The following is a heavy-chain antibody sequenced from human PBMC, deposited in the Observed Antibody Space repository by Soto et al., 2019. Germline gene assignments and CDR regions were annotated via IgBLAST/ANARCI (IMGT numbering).Heavy chain of an antibody. D-gene: IGHD5-18*01. V-gene: IGHV4-34*01. J-gene: IGHJ5*02. CDR1: GGSFSGYY. CDR2: INHSGST. CDR3: ARGGGRYSSGHWFDP. Sequence: ASETLSLTCAVYGGSFSGYYWSWIRQPPGKGLEWIGEINHSGSTNYNPSLKSRVTISVDTSKNQFSLKLSSVTAADTAVYYCARGGGRYSSGHWFDPWGQGTLVT.